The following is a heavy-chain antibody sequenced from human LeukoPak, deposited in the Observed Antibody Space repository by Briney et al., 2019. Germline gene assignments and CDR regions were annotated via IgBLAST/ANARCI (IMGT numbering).Heavy chain of an antibody. V-gene: IGHV3-23*01. CDR1: GFTFSSYA. CDR3: AKSGIVLMVYAIIPPYFDY. D-gene: IGHD2-8*01. Sequence: GGSLRLSCAASGFTFSSYAMSWVRQAPGKGLERVSAISGSGGSTYYADSVKGRFTISRDNSKNTLYLQMNSLRAEDTAVYYCAKSGIVLMVYAIIPPYFDYWGQGTLVTVSS. J-gene: IGHJ4*02. CDR2: ISGSGGST.